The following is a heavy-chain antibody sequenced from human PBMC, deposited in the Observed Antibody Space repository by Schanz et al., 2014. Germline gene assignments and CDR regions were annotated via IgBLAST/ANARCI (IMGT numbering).Heavy chain of an antibody. CDR2: ISGSSSTK. CDR1: GFTVSSNY. J-gene: IGHJ4*02. Sequence: EVQLVESGGGLVQPGGSLRLSCAASGFTVSSNYMSWVRQAPGKGLEWVSYISGSSSTKYYADSVKGRFTISRDNSKNTLFLQMSSLRAEDTAVYYCARDGDFDYWGQGTLVTVSS. V-gene: IGHV3-48*01. CDR3: ARDGDFDY.